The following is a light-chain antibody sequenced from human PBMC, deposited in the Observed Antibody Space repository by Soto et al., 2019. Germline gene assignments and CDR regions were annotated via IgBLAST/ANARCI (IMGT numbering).Light chain of an antibody. CDR3: QQSYSTPLA. V-gene: IGKV1-39*01. Sequence: DIQMTQSPTSLSASVGDRVTLTCRASQSIRSYLNWYQQKPGKAPKLLIYAASSLQSGVPSRFSGSGSETDFTLTISSLQPEDFATYYCQQSYSTPLAFGPGTKVDIK. CDR2: AAS. CDR1: QSIRSY. J-gene: IGKJ3*01.